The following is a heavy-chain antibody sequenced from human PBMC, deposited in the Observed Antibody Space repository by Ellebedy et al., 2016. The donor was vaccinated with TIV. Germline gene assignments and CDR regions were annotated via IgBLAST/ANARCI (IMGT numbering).Heavy chain of an antibody. CDR3: ARVAAAGTVYGY. Sequence: AASVKVSCKASGYTFTGYYMHWVRQAPGQGLEWMGWMNPNSGNTGYAQKFQGRVTMTRNTSISTAYMELSSLRSEDTAVYYCARVAAAGTVYGYWGQGTLVTVSS. J-gene: IGHJ4*02. CDR1: GYTFTGYY. CDR2: MNPNSGNT. V-gene: IGHV1-8*02. D-gene: IGHD6-13*01.